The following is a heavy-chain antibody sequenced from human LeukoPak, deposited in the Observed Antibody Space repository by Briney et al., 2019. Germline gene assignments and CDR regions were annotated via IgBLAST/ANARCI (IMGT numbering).Heavy chain of an antibody. CDR1: GYTFTSYG. J-gene: IGHJ4*02. CDR3: ARDSALRTRGVPADY. V-gene: IGHV1-18*01. D-gene: IGHD2-2*01. CDR2: ISAYNGNT. Sequence: ASVKVSCKASGYTFTSYGISWVRQAPGQGLEWMGWISAYNGNTNYAQKLQGRVTMTTDTSTSTAYMELRSLRSDDTAAYYCARDSALRTRGVPADYWGQGTLVTVSS.